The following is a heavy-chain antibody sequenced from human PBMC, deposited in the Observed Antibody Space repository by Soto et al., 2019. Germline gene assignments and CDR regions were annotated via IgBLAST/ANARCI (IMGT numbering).Heavy chain of an antibody. CDR2: INAGNGNT. D-gene: IGHD3-10*01. V-gene: IGHV1-3*01. J-gene: IGHJ6*02. CDR3: SRGAITMVRGPEGGIYYYGRDV. CDR1: GYTFTSYA. Sequence: QVQLVQSGAEVKKPGASVKVSCKASGYTFTSYAMHWVRQAPGQRLEWMGWINAGNGNTKYSQKYQGRVTITRDTTASTAYMELSSLRSEDTAVYYCSRGAITMVRGPEGGIYYYGRDVWGQGTTVTVSS.